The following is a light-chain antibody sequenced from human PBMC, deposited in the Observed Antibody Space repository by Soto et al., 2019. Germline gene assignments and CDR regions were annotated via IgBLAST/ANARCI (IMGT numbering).Light chain of an antibody. CDR3: QQFGRSPSMYT. Sequence: EIVLTQSPGTLSLSPGERATLSCRASQSVRSDYLAWYQQKPGQAPRLLIYCASSRATGIPDRFSGSGSGTDFTLTISRLEPEDFAVYYCQQFGRSPSMYTFGQGTKLEIK. J-gene: IGKJ2*01. CDR1: QSVRSDY. CDR2: CAS. V-gene: IGKV3-20*01.